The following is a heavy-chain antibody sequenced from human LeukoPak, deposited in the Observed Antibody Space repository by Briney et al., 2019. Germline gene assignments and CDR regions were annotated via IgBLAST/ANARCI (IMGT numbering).Heavy chain of an antibody. CDR2: ISYDGSNK. Sequence: GGSLRLSCAASGFTFSSYGMHWVRQAPGKGLEWVAVISYDGSNKYYADSVKGRFTISRDNSKNTLYLQMNSLRAEDTAVYYCARGAESCGNYYYYYMDVWGKGTTVTVSS. CDR1: GFTFSSYG. J-gene: IGHJ6*03. V-gene: IGHV3-30*03. D-gene: IGHD2-15*01. CDR3: ARGAESCGNYYYYYMDV.